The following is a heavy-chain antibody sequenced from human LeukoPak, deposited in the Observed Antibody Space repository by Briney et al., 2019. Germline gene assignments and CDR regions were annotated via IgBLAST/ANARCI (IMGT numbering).Heavy chain of an antibody. CDR1: GGSFSGYY. CDR2: INHSGST. Sequence: PSETLSLTCAVYGGSFSGYYWSWIRQPPGKGLEWIGEINHSGSTNYNPSLKSRVTISVDTSKNQFSLKLSSVTAADTAVYYCARSLIPDIAAVPRGWFDPWGQGTLVTVSS. V-gene: IGHV4-34*01. CDR3: ARSLIPDIAAVPRGWFDP. J-gene: IGHJ5*02. D-gene: IGHD6-13*01.